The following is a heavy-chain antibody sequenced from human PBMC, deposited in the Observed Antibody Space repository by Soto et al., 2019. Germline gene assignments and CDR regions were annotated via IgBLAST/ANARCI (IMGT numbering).Heavy chain of an antibody. CDR1: GFTVHNNY. CDR2: IYSGGST. J-gene: IGHJ3*02. CDR3: APMGGYYDSSGYYHAFDI. D-gene: IGHD3-22*01. Sequence: GGSLRLSCLASGFTVHNNYLRWIRHSPGKGLEWVSVIYSGGSTYYADSVKGRFTISRDNSKNTLFLQMNSLRAEDTAVYYCAPMGGYYDSSGYYHAFDIWGQGTMVTVSS. V-gene: IGHV3-53*01.